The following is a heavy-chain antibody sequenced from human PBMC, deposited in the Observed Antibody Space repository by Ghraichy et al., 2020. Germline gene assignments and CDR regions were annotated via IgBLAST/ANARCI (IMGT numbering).Heavy chain of an antibody. Sequence: LSLTCAASGFTFSSYWMSWVRQAPGKGLEWVANIKQDGSEKYYVDSVKGRFTISRDNAKNSLYLQMNSLRAEDTAVYYCAREGGGYSSSPIGYWGQGTLVTVSS. V-gene: IGHV3-7*01. D-gene: IGHD6-13*01. J-gene: IGHJ4*02. CDR2: IKQDGSEK. CDR1: GFTFSSYW. CDR3: AREGGGYSSSPIGY.